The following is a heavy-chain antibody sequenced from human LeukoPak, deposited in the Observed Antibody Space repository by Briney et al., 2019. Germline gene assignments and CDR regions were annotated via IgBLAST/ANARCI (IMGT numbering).Heavy chain of an antibody. CDR1: GFTFSSYG. V-gene: IGHV3-23*01. D-gene: IGHD5-18*01. Sequence: PGGSLRLSCAASGFTFSSYGMHWVRQAPGKGLEWVSAISGSGGSTYYADSVKGRFTISRDNSKNTLYLQMNSLRAEDTAVYYCAGYGPSYDAFDIWGQGTMVTVSS. J-gene: IGHJ3*02. CDR3: AGYGPSYDAFDI. CDR2: ISGSGGST.